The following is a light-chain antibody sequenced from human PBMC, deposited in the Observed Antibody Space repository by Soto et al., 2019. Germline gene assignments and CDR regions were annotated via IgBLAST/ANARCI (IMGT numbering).Light chain of an antibody. CDR1: SSDVGGYNY. V-gene: IGLV2-14*03. CDR2: DVN. Sequence: QSALTQPASVSGSPGQSITISCTGTSSDVGGYNYVSWYQQHPDKAPKLMIYDVNNRPSGVPNRFSGSKSGNTASLTISGLQAEDEAHYYCSSYTSSSTLVFGTGTKPTVL. J-gene: IGLJ1*01. CDR3: SSYTSSSTLV.